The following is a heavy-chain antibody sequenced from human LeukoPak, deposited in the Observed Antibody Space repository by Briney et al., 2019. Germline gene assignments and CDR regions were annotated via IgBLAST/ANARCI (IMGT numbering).Heavy chain of an antibody. Sequence: SETLSLTCTVSGGSISSYYWSWIRQPPGKGLEWLGHIDYSGSTNYNPSLKSRVTISVDTSKSQFSLKLSSVTTADTAVYFCARSYASRRAFDIWGQGTMVTVSS. CDR1: GGSISSYY. CDR2: IDYSGST. V-gene: IGHV4-59*01. J-gene: IGHJ3*02. CDR3: ARSYASRRAFDI.